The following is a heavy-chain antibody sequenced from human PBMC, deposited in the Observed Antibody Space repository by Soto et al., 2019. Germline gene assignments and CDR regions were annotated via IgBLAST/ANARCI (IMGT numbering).Heavy chain of an antibody. CDR1: GYTFTSYG. D-gene: IGHD6-13*01. Sequence: ASVKISCKASGYTFTSYGISWVRQAPGQGLEWMGWISAYNGNTNYAQKLQGRVTMTTDTSTSTAYMELRSLRSDDTAVYYCASLRAQQLAPYDALDIWGQGTMVTVSS. CDR3: ASLRAQQLAPYDALDI. CDR2: ISAYNGNT. V-gene: IGHV1-18*04. J-gene: IGHJ3*02.